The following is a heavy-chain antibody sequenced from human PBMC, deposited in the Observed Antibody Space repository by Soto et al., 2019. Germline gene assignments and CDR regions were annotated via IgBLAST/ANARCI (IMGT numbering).Heavy chain of an antibody. J-gene: IGHJ4*02. CDR1: GCSISSGDYY. CDR3: ARYYDILTGYNYDY. D-gene: IGHD3-9*01. V-gene: IGHV4-30-4*01. CDR2: IYYSGST. Sequence: SETLSLTCTVSGCSISSGDYYWSWIRQPPGKGLEWIGYIYYSGSTYYNPSLKSRVTISVDTSKNQFSLKLSSVTAADTAVYYCARYYDILTGYNYDYWGQGTLVTVSS.